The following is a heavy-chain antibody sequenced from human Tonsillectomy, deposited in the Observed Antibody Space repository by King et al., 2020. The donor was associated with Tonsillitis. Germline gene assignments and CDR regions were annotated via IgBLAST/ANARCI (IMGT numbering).Heavy chain of an antibody. J-gene: IGHJ5*02. Sequence: QVQLQESGPGLVKPSETLSLTCTVSGGSISSYYWSWIRQPPGKGLEWIGYIYYSGSTNYNPSLKSRVTISVDTSKNQFSLKLSSVTAAYTAVYYCALEGGELRGGWFDPWGQGTLVTVSS. CDR3: ALEGGELRGGWFDP. V-gene: IGHV4-59*08. D-gene: IGHD1-7*01. CDR1: GGSISSYY. CDR2: IYYSGST.